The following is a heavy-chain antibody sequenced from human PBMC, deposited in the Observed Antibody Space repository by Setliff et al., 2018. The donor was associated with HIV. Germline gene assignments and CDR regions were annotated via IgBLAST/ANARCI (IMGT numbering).Heavy chain of an antibody. CDR3: ARGRTQWPNYNYFDP. Sequence: SETLSLTCTVSGDSMSTHYWTWFRQPPGKGLEWIGEINHSGSTNYNPSLKSRVTISVDTSMDQFSLKLNSVTAADTAVYYCARGRTQWPNYNYFDPWGRGTLVTVSS. D-gene: IGHD6-19*01. V-gene: IGHV4-34*01. CDR1: GDSMSTHY. J-gene: IGHJ5*02. CDR2: INHSGST.